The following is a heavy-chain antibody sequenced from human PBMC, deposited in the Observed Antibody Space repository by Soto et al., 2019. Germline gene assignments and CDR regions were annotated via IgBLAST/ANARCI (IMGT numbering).Heavy chain of an antibody. CDR1: GFTFSNYW. CDR2: INTDGTTT. J-gene: IGHJ6*02. V-gene: IGHV3-74*01. D-gene: IGHD2-2*01. Sequence: PGGSLRLSCAASGFTFSNYWIHWVRQAPGKGLVWVSRINTDGTTTSYADSVKGRFTISRDNAKNTLYLQMNSLRAEDTAVYYCASGRKSQLHVWGQGTTVTVS. CDR3: ASGRKSQLHV.